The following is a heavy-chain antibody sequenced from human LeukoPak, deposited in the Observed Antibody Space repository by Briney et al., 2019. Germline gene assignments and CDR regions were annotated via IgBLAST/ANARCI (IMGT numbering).Heavy chain of an antibody. CDR1: GGSISSYY. CDR2: IYYSGTT. CDR3: ARGGCGGDCYYYYMDV. V-gene: IGHV4-59*01. Sequence: PSETLSLTCTVSGGSISSYYWSWIRQPPGKGVKWIGYIYYSGTTNYNPSLKSRVTMSVDTSKNQFSLKLTSVTAADTAVYYCARGGCGGDCYYYYMDVWGKGTTVTVSS. J-gene: IGHJ6*03. D-gene: IGHD2-21*01.